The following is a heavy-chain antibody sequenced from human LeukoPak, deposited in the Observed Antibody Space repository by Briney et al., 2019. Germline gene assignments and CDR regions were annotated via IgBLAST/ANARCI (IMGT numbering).Heavy chain of an antibody. CDR1: GYTFTSYD. D-gene: IGHD3-22*01. CDR3: ARGGYYYDSSGPNFDY. V-gene: IGHV1-8*01. CDR2: MNPNSGNT. J-gene: IGHJ4*02. Sequence: GASVKVSCKASGYTFTSYDINWVRQAPGQGLEWMGWMNPNSGNTGYAQKFQGRVTMTRNTSISTAYMELSSLRSEDTAVYYCARGGYYYDSSGPNFDYWGQGTLVTVSS.